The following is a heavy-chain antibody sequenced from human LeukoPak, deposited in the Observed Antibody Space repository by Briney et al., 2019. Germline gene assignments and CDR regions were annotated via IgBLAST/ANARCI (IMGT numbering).Heavy chain of an antibody. CDR3: AKGGSGSQYYFDY. D-gene: IGHD3-3*01. J-gene: IGHJ4*02. V-gene: IGHV3-43*01. CDR1: GFTFDDYT. CDR2: ISWDGSST. Sequence: AGSLRLSCAASGFTFDDYTMHWVPRAPGKGLEWVSLISWDGSSTYYAGSVTGSFTISRDNSKNSLYLQMNSLRTEDTALYYCAKGGSGSQYYFDYWGQGTLVTVSS.